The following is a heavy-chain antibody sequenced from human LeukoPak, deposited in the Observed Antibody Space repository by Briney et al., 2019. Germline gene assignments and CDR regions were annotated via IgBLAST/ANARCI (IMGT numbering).Heavy chain of an antibody. V-gene: IGHV3-74*01. CDR3: AKGPNYFDS. Sequence: PGGSLRLSCAASGFSFSNYWMHWVRQAPGKGLVWVTRMNSDGSARYYADSVQGRFTISRDNAKNTLYLQMNSLRAEDTAMYFCAKGPNYFDSWGQGTLVTVSS. CDR1: GFSFSNYW. J-gene: IGHJ4*02. CDR2: MNSDGSAR.